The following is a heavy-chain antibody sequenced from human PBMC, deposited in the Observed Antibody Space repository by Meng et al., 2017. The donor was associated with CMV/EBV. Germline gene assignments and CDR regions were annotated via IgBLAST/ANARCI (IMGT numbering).Heavy chain of an antibody. CDR3: ARIAAAGRFDY. CDR2: IYWDDDK. CDR1: VFSLSTSGVG. J-gene: IGHJ4*02. D-gene: IGHD6-13*01. V-gene: IGHV2-5*02. Sequence: QIPLKESGPPLVKPPQTLSLTCTFSVFSLSTSGVGVGWIRQPPGKALEWLALIYWDDDKRYSPSLKSRLTITKDTSKNQVVLTMTNMDPVDTATYYCARIAAAGRFDYWGQGTLVTVSS.